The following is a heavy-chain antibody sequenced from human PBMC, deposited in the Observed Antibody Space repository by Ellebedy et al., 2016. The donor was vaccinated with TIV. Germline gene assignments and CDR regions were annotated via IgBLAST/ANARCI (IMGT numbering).Heavy chain of an antibody. CDR1: GGTFSSYA. CDR2: IIPILGIA. J-gene: IGHJ6*02. D-gene: IGHD3-16*02. V-gene: IGHV1-69*04. Sequence: SVKVSCXASGGTFSSYAISWVRQAPGQGLEWMGRIIPILGIANYAQKFQGRVTMTRDTSTSTVYMELSSLRSEDTAVYYCARVYIGYYGMDVWGQGTTVTVSS. CDR3: ARVYIGYYGMDV.